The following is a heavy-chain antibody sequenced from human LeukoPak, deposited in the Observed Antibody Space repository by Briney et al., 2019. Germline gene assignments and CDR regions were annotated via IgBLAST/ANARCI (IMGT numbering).Heavy chain of an antibody. CDR2: ITGSGGTT. CDR3: ARDRMGAILYFDS. J-gene: IGHJ4*02. CDR1: GFSFSSYG. Sequence: PGGSLRLSCAASGFSFSSYGMSWVRQAPGKGLELISAITGSGGTTYYADSVEGRFTISRDNSKNTLYLQVNSLRAEDTAVYYCARDRMGAILYFDSWGQGTLVTVSS. D-gene: IGHD1-26*01. V-gene: IGHV3-23*01.